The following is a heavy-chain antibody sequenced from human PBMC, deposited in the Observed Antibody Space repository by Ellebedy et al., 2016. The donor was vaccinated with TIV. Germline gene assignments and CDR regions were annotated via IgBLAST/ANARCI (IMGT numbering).Heavy chain of an antibody. CDR2: ITGSGGSL. V-gene: IGHV3-23*01. CDR1: GFTFASYA. J-gene: IGHJ4*02. CDR3: ARDPNWGSSDS. Sequence: GESLKISCAASGFTFASYAMSWVRQAPGKGLEWVSIITGSGGSLYYADFVKGRFTISRDNSKNTLHLQMDSLRAEDTAIYYCARDPNWGSSDSWGQGTLVTVSS. D-gene: IGHD7-27*01.